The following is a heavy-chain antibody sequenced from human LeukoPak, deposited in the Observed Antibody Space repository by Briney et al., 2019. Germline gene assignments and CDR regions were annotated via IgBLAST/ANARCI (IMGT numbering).Heavy chain of an antibody. J-gene: IGHJ4*01. CDR1: GDSISSGNYY. V-gene: IGHV4-39*01. CDR2: LYYSGST. Sequence: SETLSLTCSVSGDSISSGNYYWGWIRQPPGKGLEWIGNLYYSGSTYYNSSLKSRVTISIDTSKNQVSLNLTSMTAADTAVYYCAKSGGYGLIDYWGQGTLVTVSS. D-gene: IGHD1-26*01. CDR3: AKSGGYGLIDY.